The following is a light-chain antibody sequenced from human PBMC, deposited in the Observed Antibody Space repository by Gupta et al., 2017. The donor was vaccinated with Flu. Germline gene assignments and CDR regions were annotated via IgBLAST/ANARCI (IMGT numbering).Light chain of an antibody. J-gene: IGLJ1*01. V-gene: IGLV1-40*01. CDR2: AND. Sequence: SNIGADFAVHWYQQLPATAPQLLIYANDIRPSGVPDRFSGSKSGTSASLAITGLQPEDEADYYCQSYDTSLGGYVFGPGTTVTVL. CDR3: QSYDTSLGGYV. CDR1: SNIGADFA.